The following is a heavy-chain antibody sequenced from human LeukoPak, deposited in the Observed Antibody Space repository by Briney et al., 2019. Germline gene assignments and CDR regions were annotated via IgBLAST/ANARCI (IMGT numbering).Heavy chain of an antibody. V-gene: IGHV4-4*07. CDR2: IYTSGGT. J-gene: IGHJ3*02. D-gene: IGHD3-16*01. CDR3: ARFRNFVSDI. CDR1: GGSISNNF. Sequence: SETLSLTCTVSGGSISNNFWSWIRQPAGKGLEWIGRIYTSGGTNYNPSLKSRLTMSVDTSKNEFSLKLSSVTAADTAVYYCARFRNFVSDIWGQGTMVTVSS.